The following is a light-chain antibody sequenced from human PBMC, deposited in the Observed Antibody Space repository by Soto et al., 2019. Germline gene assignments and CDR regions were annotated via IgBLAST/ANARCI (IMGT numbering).Light chain of an antibody. CDR3: FSYAGDSVYV. J-gene: IGLJ1*01. Sequence: QSALTQPASVSGSPGQSITISCTGTSSDVGCYNYVSWYQQHPGKAPKLMIYEVSNRPSGVSNRFSGSKSGNTASLTISGLQTEDEADYYCFSYAGDSVYVFGTGIKVTVL. V-gene: IGLV2-14*01. CDR2: EVS. CDR1: SSDVGCYNY.